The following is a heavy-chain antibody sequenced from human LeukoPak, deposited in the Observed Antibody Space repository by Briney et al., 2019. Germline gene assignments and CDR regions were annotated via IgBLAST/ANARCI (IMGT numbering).Heavy chain of an antibody. CDR2: MNPNSGNT. Sequence: GASVKVSCKASGYTFTSYDFNWVRQATGQGLEWMGWMNPNSGNTGYAQKSQGRVTMTRNTSISTAYMELSSLRSEDTAVYYCARGMGSGSYSAAYYFDYWGQGTLVTVSS. J-gene: IGHJ4*02. CDR3: ARGMGSGSYSAAYYFDY. CDR1: GYTFTSYD. V-gene: IGHV1-8*01. D-gene: IGHD3-22*01.